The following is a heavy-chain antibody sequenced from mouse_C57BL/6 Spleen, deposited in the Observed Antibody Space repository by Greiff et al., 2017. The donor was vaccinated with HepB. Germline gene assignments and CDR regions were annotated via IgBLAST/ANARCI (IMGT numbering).Heavy chain of an antibody. CDR1: GFNIKDDY. CDR2: IDPENGDT. Sequence: VQLQQSGAELVRPGASVKLSCTASGFNIKDDYMHWVKQRPEQGLEWIGWIDPENGDTEYASKFQGKATITADTSSNTAYLQLSSLTSEDTAVYYCTRLRRLYFDYWGHGTTLTVSS. D-gene: IGHD2-4*01. J-gene: IGHJ2*01. V-gene: IGHV14-4*01. CDR3: TRLRRLYFDY.